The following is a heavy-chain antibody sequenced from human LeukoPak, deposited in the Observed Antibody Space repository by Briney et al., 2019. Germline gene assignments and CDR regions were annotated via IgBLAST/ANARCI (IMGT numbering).Heavy chain of an antibody. CDR1: GGSISSSSYY. Sequence: SETLSLTCTVSGGSISSSSYYWGWIRQPPGKGLEWIGSIYYSGSTYYNPSLKSRVTISVDTSKNQFSLKLSSVTAADTAVYYCARPDCSGGSCHGAFQHWGQGTLVTVSS. V-gene: IGHV4-39*01. CDR3: ARPDCSGGSCHGAFQH. D-gene: IGHD2-15*01. J-gene: IGHJ1*01. CDR2: IYYSGST.